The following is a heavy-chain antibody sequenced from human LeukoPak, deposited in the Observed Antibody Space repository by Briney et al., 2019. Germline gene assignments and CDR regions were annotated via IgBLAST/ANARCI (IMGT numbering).Heavy chain of an antibody. J-gene: IGHJ4*02. CDR3: ARALPDFWSANTPGAYFDY. D-gene: IGHD3-3*01. Sequence: SVKVSCKASGGTFSSYAISWVRQAPGQGLEWRGGIIPIFGTANYAQKFQGRVTITTDESTSTAYMELSSLRSEDTAVYYCARALPDFWSANTPGAYFDYWGQGTLVTVSS. CDR1: GGTFSSYA. CDR2: IIPIFGTA. V-gene: IGHV1-69*05.